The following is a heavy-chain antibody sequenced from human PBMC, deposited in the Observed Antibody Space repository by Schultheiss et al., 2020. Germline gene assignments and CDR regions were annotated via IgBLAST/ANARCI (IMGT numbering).Heavy chain of an antibody. V-gene: IGHV3-33*08. CDR3: ARDPFEDSTTYFDY. J-gene: IGHJ4*02. Sequence: GGSLRLSCAAFGFTFSDYYMSWIRQAPGKGLEWVAVIWYDGSNKYYADSVRGRFTISRDNLKNMVYMQMNSLRVEDTAVYYCARDPFEDSTTYFDYWGQGTLVNVSS. CDR1: GFTFSDYY. D-gene: IGHD2-2*01. CDR2: IWYDGSNK.